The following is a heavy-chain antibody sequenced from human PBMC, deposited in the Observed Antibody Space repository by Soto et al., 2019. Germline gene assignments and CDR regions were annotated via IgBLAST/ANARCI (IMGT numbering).Heavy chain of an antibody. CDR3: ASPHGNSYGFGFDI. CDR1: GYTFYSYW. CDR2: IYPGDSDT. Sequence: PGESLKISCKGSGYTFYSYWIAWVRQVPEKGLEWMGIIYPGDSDTRYSPSFQGQVTISADKSINTAYLQWSSLKASDTAMYYCASPHGNSYGFGFDIWGQGTMVTVSS. D-gene: IGHD4-17*01. J-gene: IGHJ3*02. V-gene: IGHV5-51*01.